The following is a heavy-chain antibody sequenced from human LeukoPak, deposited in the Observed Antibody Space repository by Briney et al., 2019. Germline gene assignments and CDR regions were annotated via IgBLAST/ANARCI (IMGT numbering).Heavy chain of an antibody. V-gene: IGHV4-34*01. D-gene: IGHD1-26*01. Sequence: PSETLSLTCAVYGGSFSGYYWSWIRQPPGKGLEWIGEINHSGSTNYNPSLKSRVTASLDTSKNQFSLQLRSVTAADTAVYYCARLGSYYGTIDYWGQGTLVTVSS. CDR2: INHSGST. J-gene: IGHJ4*02. CDR1: GGSFSGYY. CDR3: ARLGSYYGTIDY.